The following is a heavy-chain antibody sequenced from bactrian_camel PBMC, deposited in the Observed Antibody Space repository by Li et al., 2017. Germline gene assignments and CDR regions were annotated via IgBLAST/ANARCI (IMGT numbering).Heavy chain of an antibody. D-gene: IGHD6*01. J-gene: IGHJ4*01. CDR2: IDYAGAT. Sequence: HVQLVESGGGSVQAGGSLKLSCTYSGYTSFIDCMGWFRQAPGKGPEGVAVIDYAGATTYADSVKGRFTISKDNSKNILYLQMNSLKSEDSAMYYCCGSGPFHCPSLSCTWRGQNYCGQGTQVTVS. CDR3: CGSGPFHCPSLSCTWRGQNY. V-gene: IGHV3S26*01. CDR1: GYTSFIDC.